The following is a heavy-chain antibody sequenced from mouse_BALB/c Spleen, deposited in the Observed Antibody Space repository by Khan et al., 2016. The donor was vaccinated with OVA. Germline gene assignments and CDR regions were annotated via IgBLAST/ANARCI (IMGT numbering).Heavy chain of an antibody. CDR2: ISSGDST. J-gene: IGHJ3*01. Sequence: EVELVESGGGLVKPGGSLKLSCAASGFTFSNYAMSWVRQSPEKRLEWVASISSGDSTYYLDSVKGRFTISRDNARNILYLQMTSLRSEDTAFYSCARDYWFAYWGQGTLVTVSA. CDR3: ARDYWFAY. CDR1: GFTFSNYA. V-gene: IGHV5-6-5*01.